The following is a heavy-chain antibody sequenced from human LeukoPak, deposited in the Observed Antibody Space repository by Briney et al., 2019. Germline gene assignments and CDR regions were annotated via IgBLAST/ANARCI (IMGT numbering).Heavy chain of an antibody. CDR2: IYYTGST. J-gene: IGHJ5*02. Sequence: PSETLSLTCTVSGGSISSSSYYWGWLRQPPGKGLEWIGSIYYTGSTYYNPSLKSRVTISVDTSKNQFSLKLSSVTAADTGVYYCARGIPSGSPFDPWGQGTLVTVSS. CDR3: ARGIPSGSPFDP. CDR1: GGSISSSSYY. D-gene: IGHD1-26*01. V-gene: IGHV4-39*01.